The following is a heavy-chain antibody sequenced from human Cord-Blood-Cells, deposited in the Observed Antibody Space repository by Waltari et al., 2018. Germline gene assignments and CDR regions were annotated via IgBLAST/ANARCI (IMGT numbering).Heavy chain of an antibody. CDR2: IKQDGSEK. J-gene: IGHJ4*02. CDR1: GFTFSSYW. V-gene: IGHV3-7*01. Sequence: EVQLVESGGGLVQPGGSLRLSCAASGFTFSSYWLSGVRQAPGKGLEWVANIKQDGSEKYYVDSVKGRFTISRDNAKNSLYLQMNSLRAEDTAVYYCASSNIAAADYWGQGTLVTVSS. D-gene: IGHD6-13*01. CDR3: ASSNIAAADY.